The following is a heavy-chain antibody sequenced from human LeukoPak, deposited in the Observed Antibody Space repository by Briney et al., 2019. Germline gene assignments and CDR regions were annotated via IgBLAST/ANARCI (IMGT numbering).Heavy chain of an antibody. D-gene: IGHD6-19*01. CDR1: GFTFSSYA. J-gene: IGHJ4*02. CDR2: ISGSGGST. CDR3: AKDGYSSGWYSDY. Sequence: PGGSLRLSCAASGFTFSSYAMTWVRQAPGKGLEWVSAISGSGGSTYYADSVKGRFTISRDNSRNTLYLQMNSLRAEDTAVYYCAKDGYSSGWYSDYWGQGTLVTVSS. V-gene: IGHV3-23*01.